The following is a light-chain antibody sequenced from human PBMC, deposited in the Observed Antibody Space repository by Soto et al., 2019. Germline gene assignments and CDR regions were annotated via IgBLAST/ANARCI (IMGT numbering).Light chain of an antibody. V-gene: IGLV1-44*01. CDR2: SNN. Sequence: QSVLTQPPSASGTPGQRVTISCSGSSSNIGSNIVNWYQQFPGTAPKLLIYSNNQRPSEVPDRFSGSKSGTSACLAISGLQFGDEADYYCAAWDDSLNGGVFGGGSKLTVL. J-gene: IGLJ3*02. CDR3: AAWDDSLNGGV. CDR1: SSNIGSNI.